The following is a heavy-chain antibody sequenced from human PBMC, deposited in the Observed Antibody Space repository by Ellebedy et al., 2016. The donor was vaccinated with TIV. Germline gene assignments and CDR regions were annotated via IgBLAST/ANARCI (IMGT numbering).Heavy chain of an antibody. CDR2: INQGGSET. CDR1: GFTFSRFW. V-gene: IGHV3-7*01. CDR3: ASAARGSGAYESF. Sequence: GESLKISCAASGFTFSRFWMAWVRQAPGKGLEWVATINQGGSETYYVDSVKGRFTISRDNSKNSLYLQMNSLRAYDTALYYCASAARGSGAYESFWGQGTLVTVSS. J-gene: IGHJ4*02. D-gene: IGHD5-12*01.